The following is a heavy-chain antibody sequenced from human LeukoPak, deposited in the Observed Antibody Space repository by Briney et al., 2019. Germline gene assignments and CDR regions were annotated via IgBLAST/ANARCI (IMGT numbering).Heavy chain of an antibody. CDR2: ISDSGRT. J-gene: IGHJ5*02. CDR1: GGSITKTYFY. V-gene: IGHV4-39*07. D-gene: IGHD1-14*01. Sequence: SETLSLTCTVSGGSITKTYFYWGWIRQPPGKGLEWIGSISDSGRTYYNPSLKSRVTISVDTSKNQISLNLSSVTAADTAVYFGARDGPKEETGIIGPAWLAPWAKETRV. CDR3: ARDGPKEETGIIGPAWLAP.